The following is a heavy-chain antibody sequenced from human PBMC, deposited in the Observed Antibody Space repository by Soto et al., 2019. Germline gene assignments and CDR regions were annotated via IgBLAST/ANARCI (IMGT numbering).Heavy chain of an antibody. V-gene: IGHV4-61*01. CDR3: ASYNWNDDGDY. Sequence: QVQLQESGPGLVKPSETLSLTCTVSGGSVSSGSYYWSWIRQPPGKGLEWIGYIYYSETTNYNPSLKSRFTISVDTSKNQFSLKLNSVTAADTAVYYCASYNWNDDGDYWGQGTLVTVSS. CDR1: GGSVSSGSYY. CDR2: IYYSETT. J-gene: IGHJ4*02. D-gene: IGHD1-20*01.